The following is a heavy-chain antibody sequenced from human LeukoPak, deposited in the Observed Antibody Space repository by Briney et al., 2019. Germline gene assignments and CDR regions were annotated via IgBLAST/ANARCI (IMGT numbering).Heavy chain of an antibody. CDR1: GFTFSGSA. D-gene: IGHD6-19*01. J-gene: IGHJ4*02. Sequence: SGGSLRLSCAASGFTFSGSAMHWVRQASGKGLEWVGRIRDKANSYATTYAASVKGRFTISRDDSKNTAYLQMNSLKTEDTAVYYCTTAPDSSGWTIDYWGQGTLVTVSS. V-gene: IGHV3-73*01. CDR3: TTAPDSSGWTIDY. CDR2: IRDKANSYAT.